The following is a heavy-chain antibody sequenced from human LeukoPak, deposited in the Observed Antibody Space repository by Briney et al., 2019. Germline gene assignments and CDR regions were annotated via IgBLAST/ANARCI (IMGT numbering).Heavy chain of an antibody. Sequence: GGSLRLSCAASGFTFSDYYMSWIRQAPGKGLEWVSVIYSGGSTYYADSVKGRFTISRDNSKNTLYLQMNSLRAEDTAVYYCARTYYDILTGYYLDYWGQGTLVTVSS. D-gene: IGHD3-9*01. CDR3: ARTYYDILTGYYLDY. J-gene: IGHJ4*02. CDR1: GFTFSDYY. V-gene: IGHV3-66*01. CDR2: IYSGGST.